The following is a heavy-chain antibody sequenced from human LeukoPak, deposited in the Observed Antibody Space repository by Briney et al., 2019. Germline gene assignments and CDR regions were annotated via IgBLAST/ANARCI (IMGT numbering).Heavy chain of an antibody. CDR1: GFTFSSYA. D-gene: IGHD3-3*01. CDR2: ISGSGGST. V-gene: IGHV3-23*01. Sequence: GGSLRLSCAASGFTFSSYAMSWVRQAPGKGLEWVSAISGSGGSTYYADSVKGRFTISRDNAKNSLYLQMNSLRAEDTAVYYCARVTYYDFWSGYYSDGRPYYFDYWGQGTLVTVSS. CDR3: ARVTYYDFWSGYYSDGRPYYFDY. J-gene: IGHJ4*02.